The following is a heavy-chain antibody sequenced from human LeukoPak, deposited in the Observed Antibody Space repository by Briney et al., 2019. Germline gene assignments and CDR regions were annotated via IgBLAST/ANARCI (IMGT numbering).Heavy chain of an antibody. J-gene: IGHJ4*02. D-gene: IGHD5-24*01. CDR3: AKDRGFTLRDGGMFDS. CDR1: GFTFSNYA. V-gene: IGHV3-23*01. Sequence: GGSLRLSCAASGFTFSNYAMNWVRQVPGKGLEWVSGISGTDRTKYDAESVRGRFTVSRDNSKNTLYLQMSSLRAEDTAIYYCAKDRGFTLRDGGMFDSWGQGTLVTVSS. CDR2: ISGTDRTK.